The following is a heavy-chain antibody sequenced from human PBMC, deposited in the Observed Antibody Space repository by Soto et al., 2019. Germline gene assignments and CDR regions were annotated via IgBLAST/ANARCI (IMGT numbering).Heavy chain of an antibody. CDR1: GYTFTSYG. V-gene: IGHV1-18*01. CDR2: ISAYNGNT. D-gene: IGHD6-13*01. J-gene: IGHJ5*02. CDR3: ARVRHDSSSWFNWFDP. Sequence: ASVKVSCTASGYTFTSYGISWVRQATGQGLEWMGWISAYNGNTNYAQKLQGRVTMTTDTSTSTAYMELRSLRSDDTAVYYCARVRHDSSSWFNWFDPWGQGTLVTVSS.